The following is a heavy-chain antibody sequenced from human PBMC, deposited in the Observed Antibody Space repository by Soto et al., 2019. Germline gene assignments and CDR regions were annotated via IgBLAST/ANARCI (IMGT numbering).Heavy chain of an antibody. D-gene: IGHD3-16*01. Sequence: EVQLVESGGGLVKPGGSLRLSCAASGFTFSSYSMNWVRQAPGKGLEWVSSISSSSSYIYYAYSVKGRFTISRDNAKNSLYLQMNSLRAEGTAVYYCARDDLHWGEFLYWGQGTLVTVSS. CDR1: GFTFSSYS. J-gene: IGHJ4*02. V-gene: IGHV3-21*01. CDR2: ISSSSSYI. CDR3: ARDDLHWGEFLY.